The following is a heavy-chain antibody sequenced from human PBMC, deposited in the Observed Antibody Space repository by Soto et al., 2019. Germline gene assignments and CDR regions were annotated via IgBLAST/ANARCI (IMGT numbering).Heavy chain of an antibody. CDR3: ARSGEHPLDF. V-gene: IGHV1-18*01. CDR1: GYTFTSYV. Sequence: WASVKVSCKTSGYTFTSYVINWVRQAPGQGLEWMGFSTHTGNTIYAQKFQGRVALTTDSSTSTAHMEVRGLRSDDTAVYYCARSGEHPLDFWGQGTPVTVPS. D-gene: IGHD1-26*01. J-gene: IGHJ4*02. CDR2: STHTGNT.